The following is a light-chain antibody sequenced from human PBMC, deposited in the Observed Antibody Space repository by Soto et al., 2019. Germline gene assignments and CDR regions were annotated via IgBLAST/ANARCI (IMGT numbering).Light chain of an antibody. J-gene: IGKJ1*01. Sequence: EIVLTQSPATLSLSPGERATLSCRASQSVSSYLAWYQQKPGQAPRLLIYDASNRATGIPARFSRSGSGTGFNLTNSSPEPEDFAVHYCQQRSNWPWTVGQGTKVEIK. CDR1: QSVSSY. CDR2: DAS. CDR3: QQRSNWPWT. V-gene: IGKV3-11*01.